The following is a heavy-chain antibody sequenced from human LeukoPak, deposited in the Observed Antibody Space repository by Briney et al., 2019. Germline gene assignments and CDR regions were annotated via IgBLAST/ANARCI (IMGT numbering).Heavy chain of an antibody. CDR3: ANGGYYSLDS. J-gene: IGHJ4*02. CDR2: ISYDGSNK. V-gene: IGHV3-30*18. Sequence: PGGSLRLSCAASGFTFSSYSMNWVRQAPGKGLEWVAVISYDGSNKYYADSVKGRFTISRDNSKRTLFLQTDSLRGEDTAVYYCANGGYYSLDSWGQGTLVTVSS. D-gene: IGHD2-15*01. CDR1: GFTFSSYS.